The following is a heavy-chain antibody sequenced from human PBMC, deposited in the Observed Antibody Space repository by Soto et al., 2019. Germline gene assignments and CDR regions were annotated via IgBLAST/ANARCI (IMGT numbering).Heavy chain of an antibody. D-gene: IGHD3-10*01. CDR2: IYHTGST. J-gene: IGHJ4*02. V-gene: IGHV4-30-2*01. CDR3: VRDYGSGSYRFDQ. Sequence: QLQLQESGSGLVQPSQTLSLTCAVSGGYISSGDYSWSWIRQPPGKGLEWIGYIYHTGSTLYNPSLKSRVSFSIDRSKNQFSLKLNSVTAADTAVYYCVRDYGSGSYRFDQWGQGTMVTVSS. CDR1: GGYISSGDYS.